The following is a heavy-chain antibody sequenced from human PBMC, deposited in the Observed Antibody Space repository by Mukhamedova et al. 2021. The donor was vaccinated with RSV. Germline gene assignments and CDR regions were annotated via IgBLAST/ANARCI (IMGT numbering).Heavy chain of an antibody. Sequence: EYMGTIYPGNSDIRYSPSVQGQVTISVDRSINTAYLQWSSLEASDTAIYYCARRVGGYCGYGVIDLWGPGTQVTVSS. D-gene: IGHD5-12*01. J-gene: IGHJ5*02. CDR2: IYPGNSDI. V-gene: IGHV5-51*01. CDR3: ARRVGGYCGYGVIDL.